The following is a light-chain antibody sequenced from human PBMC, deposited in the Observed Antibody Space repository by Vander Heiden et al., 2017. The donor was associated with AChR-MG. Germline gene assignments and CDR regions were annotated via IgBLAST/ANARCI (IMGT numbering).Light chain of an antibody. CDR1: QSISSW. V-gene: IGKV1-5*03. Sequence: DIHMTQSPSTLSAFVGDRVTITCRASQSISSWLSWYQQKPGKAPKMLIDKASSLESGVPSRFGGSGSGTEFTLTISSLQPEDFATYYCQQDSSFPVTFGQGTRLDIK. J-gene: IGKJ5*01. CDR3: QQDSSFPVT. CDR2: KAS.